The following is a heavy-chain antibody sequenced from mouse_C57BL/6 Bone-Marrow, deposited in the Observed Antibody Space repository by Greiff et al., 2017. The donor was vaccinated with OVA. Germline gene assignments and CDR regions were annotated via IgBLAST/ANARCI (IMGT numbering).Heavy chain of an antibody. CDR2: IWSGGST. Sequence: QVQLKESGPGLVQPSQSLSITCTVSGFSLTSYGVHWVRQSPGKGLEWLGVIWSGGSTDYTAAFISRLSISKDNSKSQVFFKMNSLQADDTAIYYCARNGYDYGWYFDVWGTGTTVTVSS. CDR1: GFSLTSYG. CDR3: ARNGYDYGWYFDV. D-gene: IGHD2-4*01. V-gene: IGHV2-2*01. J-gene: IGHJ1*03.